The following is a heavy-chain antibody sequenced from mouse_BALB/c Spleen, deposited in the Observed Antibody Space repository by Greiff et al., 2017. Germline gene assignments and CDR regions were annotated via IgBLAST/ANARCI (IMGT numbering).Heavy chain of an antibody. J-gene: IGHJ4*01. V-gene: IGHV1-9*01. CDR1: GYTFSSYW. CDR3: ARKAGAMDY. D-gene: IGHD6-1*01. CDR2: ILPGSGST. Sequence: VHLVESGAELMKPGASVKISCKATGYTFSSYWIEWVKQRPGHGLEWIGEILPGSGSTNYNEKFKGKATFTADTSSNTAYMQLSSLTSEDSAVYYCARKAGAMDYWGQGTSVTVSS.